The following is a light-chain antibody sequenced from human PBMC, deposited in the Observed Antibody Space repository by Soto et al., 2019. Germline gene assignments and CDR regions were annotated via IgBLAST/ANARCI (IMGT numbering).Light chain of an antibody. CDR3: HQYGNSPWT. Sequence: EIVLTQSPGTLSLSPGDRATLSCSASQSGFGNYLDWFQKKPGQAPRLIIYEASTIATGTTDRISGSGSGTDFTLTISRLEPEDFAVYYCHQYGNSPWTLGHGTKVEIK. CDR1: QSGFGNY. J-gene: IGKJ1*01. CDR2: EAS. V-gene: IGKV3-20*01.